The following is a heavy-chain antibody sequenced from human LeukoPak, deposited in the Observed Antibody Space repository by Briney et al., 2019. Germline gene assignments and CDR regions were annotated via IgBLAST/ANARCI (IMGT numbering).Heavy chain of an antibody. V-gene: IGHV3-23*01. D-gene: IGHD2-2*01. CDR2: ISGSGGST. CDR3: AKDQGYCSSTSCSFDY. J-gene: IGHJ4*02. Sequence: PGGSLRLSCAASAFTFSSYAMSWVRQAPGKGLEWVSAISGSGGSTYYADSVKGRFTISRDNSKDTLYLQMNSLRAEDTAVYYCAKDQGYCSSTSCSFDYWGQGTLVTVSS. CDR1: AFTFSSYA.